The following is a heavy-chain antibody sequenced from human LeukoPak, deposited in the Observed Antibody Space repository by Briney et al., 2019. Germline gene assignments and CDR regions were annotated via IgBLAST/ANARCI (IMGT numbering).Heavy chain of an antibody. J-gene: IGHJ4*02. CDR2: ISNTGYSK. CDR3: AREEYGGNNFDY. D-gene: IGHD4-23*01. CDR1: GSTLSGYY. V-gene: IGHV3-11*01. Sequence: PGGSLRLSCASLGSTLSGYYVNWIRQAPGKGLEWVSQISNTGYSKYYADSVKGRFTISRDNVKDSGALQMNSLRVADSGRYYCAREEYGGNNFDYWGEGILVTVSS.